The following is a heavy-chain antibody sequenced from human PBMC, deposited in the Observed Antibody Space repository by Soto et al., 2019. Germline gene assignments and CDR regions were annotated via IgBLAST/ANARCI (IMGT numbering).Heavy chain of an antibody. J-gene: IGHJ6*02. D-gene: IGHD5-12*01. Sequence: XGSLRLSCAASGFTFSGYYMHWVRQAPGKGLEWVAVISYDGSTEYYADSVKGRFTISRDNSANRLFLQMNSLRPEDTAVYYCTKDDGYNDSTYYHYFGMDVWGQGTTVTVSS. V-gene: IGHV3-30*18. CDR2: ISYDGSTE. CDR1: GFTFSGYY. CDR3: TKDDGYNDSTYYHYFGMDV.